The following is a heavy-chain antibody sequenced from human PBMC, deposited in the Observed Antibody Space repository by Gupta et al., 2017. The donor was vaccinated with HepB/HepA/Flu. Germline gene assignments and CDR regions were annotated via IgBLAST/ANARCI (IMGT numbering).Heavy chain of an antibody. J-gene: IGHJ4*02. CDR2: IVGSGGRT. CDR3: AKEVVGIPAAEV. Sequence: EVQLLESGGGLAQPGGSLRLSCAASGFTFSNYAMSWVRQAPGKGLEWVSAIVGSGGRTYYAVSVKGRFTISRDNTENTLYLQMNSLRAEDTAVYHCAKEVVGIPAAEVWGQGTLVAVSS. D-gene: IGHD6-13*01. V-gene: IGHV3-23*01. CDR1: GFTFSNYA.